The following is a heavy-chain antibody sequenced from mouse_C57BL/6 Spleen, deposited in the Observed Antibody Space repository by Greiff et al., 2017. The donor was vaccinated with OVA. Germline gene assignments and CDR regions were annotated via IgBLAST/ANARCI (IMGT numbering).Heavy chain of an antibody. CDR2: IRLKSDNYAT. J-gene: IGHJ3*01. V-gene: IGHV6-3*01. CDR1: GFTFSNYW. Sequence: EVQGVESGGGLVQPGGSMKLSCVASGFTFSNYWMNWVRQSPEKGLEWVAQIRLKSDNYATHYAESVKGRFTISRDDSKSSVYLQMNNLRAEDTGIYYCTGYGNFFAYWGQGTLVTVSA. D-gene: IGHD2-1*01. CDR3: TGYGNFFAY.